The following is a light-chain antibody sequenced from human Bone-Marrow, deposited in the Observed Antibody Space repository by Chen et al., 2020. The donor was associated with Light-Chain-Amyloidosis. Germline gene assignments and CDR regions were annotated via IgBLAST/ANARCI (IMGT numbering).Light chain of an antibody. CDR2: DDS. Sequence: SYVLTQPSSVSVAPGQTATIACGGNNIGSTSVHWYQQTPGQAPVVVVYDDSDRPSGIPERFSGSNSGNTATLTITSVEAGDEADYYCHVWDSSREHAVFGGGTKLTVL. V-gene: IGLV3-21*02. CDR3: HVWDSSREHAV. J-gene: IGLJ2*01. CDR1: NIGSTS.